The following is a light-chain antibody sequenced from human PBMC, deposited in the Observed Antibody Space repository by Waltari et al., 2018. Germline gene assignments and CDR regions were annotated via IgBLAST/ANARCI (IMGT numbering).Light chain of an antibody. V-gene: IGKV3-15*01. J-gene: IGKJ1*01. CDR2: GAS. CDR3: QQYYNWLWT. Sequence: EIVMTQSPATLSVSLGERATLSCRASQSVSSTVAWYQQRPGQAPRLLIYGASTRATGVPARFSGSGSGTEFTLTISSLQSEDFAIYYCQQYYNWLWTFGQGTKVEIK. CDR1: QSVSST.